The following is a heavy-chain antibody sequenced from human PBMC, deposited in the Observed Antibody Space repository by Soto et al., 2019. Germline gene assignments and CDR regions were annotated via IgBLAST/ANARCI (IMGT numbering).Heavy chain of an antibody. J-gene: IGHJ5*02. V-gene: IGHV4-4*07. CDR2: IYTSGST. Sequence: QVQLQESGPGLVKPSETLSLTCTVSGGSISSYYWSWIRQPAGKGLEWIGRIYTSGSTNYNPSLKSRVTVSVDTSKNQFSLKLSSVTAADTAVYYCARELYYDSSGWFDPWGQGTLVTVSS. CDR1: GGSISSYY. CDR3: ARELYYDSSGWFDP. D-gene: IGHD3-22*01.